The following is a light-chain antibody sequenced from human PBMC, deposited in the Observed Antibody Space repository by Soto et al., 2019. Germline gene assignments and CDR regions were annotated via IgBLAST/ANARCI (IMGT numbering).Light chain of an antibody. V-gene: IGKV3-11*01. Sequence: ETVLTQSPATLSLSPGERATLSCRASQSVSSYLAWYQQKPGQAPRLLIYDASNRATGIPPRFSGSGSGTDFTLTIRSLEPQDFAVYYCHQRTNWPPITFGQGTRLEIK. CDR3: HQRTNWPPIT. CDR1: QSVSSY. CDR2: DAS. J-gene: IGKJ5*01.